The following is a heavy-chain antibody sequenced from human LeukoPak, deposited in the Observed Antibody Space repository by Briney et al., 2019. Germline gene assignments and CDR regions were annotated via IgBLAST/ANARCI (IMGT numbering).Heavy chain of an antibody. D-gene: IGHD6-13*01. V-gene: IGHV4-39*01. Sequence: SETLSLTCTVSGGSISSSSYYWGWICQPPGKGLEWIGSIYYSGSTYYNPSLKSRVTISVDTSKNQFSLKLSSVTAADTAVYYCARHDIAAAGTDYWGQGTLVTVSS. CDR1: GGSISSSSYY. CDR2: IYYSGST. CDR3: ARHDIAAAGTDY. J-gene: IGHJ4*02.